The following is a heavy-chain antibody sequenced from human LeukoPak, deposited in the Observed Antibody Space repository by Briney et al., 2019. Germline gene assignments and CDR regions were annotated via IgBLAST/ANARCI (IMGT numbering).Heavy chain of an antibody. Sequence: GESLKISCKGSGYRFTSYWIGWVRQMPGKGLEWMGIIYPGDSDTRYSPSFQGQVTISADKSISTAYLQWSSLKASDTAMYYCARYVTIFGVVTYYMDVWGKGTTVTVSS. V-gene: IGHV5-51*01. CDR2: IYPGDSDT. D-gene: IGHD3-3*01. CDR1: GYRFTSYW. CDR3: ARYVTIFGVVTYYMDV. J-gene: IGHJ6*03.